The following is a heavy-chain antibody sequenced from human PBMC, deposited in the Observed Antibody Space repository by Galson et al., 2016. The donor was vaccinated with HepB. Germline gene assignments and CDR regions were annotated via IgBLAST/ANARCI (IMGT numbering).Heavy chain of an antibody. Sequence: ETLSLTCSVSGGSVSSGRYYWSWIRQSTGKGLEMLGYVQYSGTTNYNPSLKSRVTISVAPSTTHFSLTLTSVTAADTAVYYCARLLRQTEYWGQGTLVTVSS. J-gene: IGHJ4*02. V-gene: IGHV4-61*03. CDR2: VQYSGTT. CDR1: GGSVSSGRYY. D-gene: IGHD1-14*01. CDR3: ARLLRQTEY.